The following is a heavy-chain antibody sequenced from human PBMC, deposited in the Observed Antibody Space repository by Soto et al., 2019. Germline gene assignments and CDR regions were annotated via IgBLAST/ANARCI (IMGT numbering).Heavy chain of an antibody. CDR3: ARGLWIGDRNYLDY. CDR1: GFTFSSYA. Sequence: EVQLLESGGGLVQPGESLRLSCAASGFTFSSYALTWVRQAPGKGLEWVSVIGSLITSTFYADSLRGRFTISRDNSKNTLYLQMNDLRAEDTAIYYCARGLWIGDRNYLDYWGQGTLVTVSS. CDR2: IGSLITST. D-gene: IGHD3-10*01. V-gene: IGHV3-23*01. J-gene: IGHJ4*02.